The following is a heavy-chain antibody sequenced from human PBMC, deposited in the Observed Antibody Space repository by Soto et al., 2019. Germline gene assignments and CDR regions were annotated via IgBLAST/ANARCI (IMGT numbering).Heavy chain of an antibody. Sequence: SETLSLTCTVSGGSISSSSYYWGWIRQPPGKGLEWIGSIYYSGSTYYNPSLKSRVTISVDTSKDQFSLKLSSVTAADTAVYYCARQSGDRDDILTGYYIWWFDPWGQGTLVTVSS. J-gene: IGHJ5*02. CDR2: IYYSGST. D-gene: IGHD3-9*01. CDR3: ARQSGDRDDILTGYYIWWFDP. CDR1: GGSISSSSYY. V-gene: IGHV4-39*01.